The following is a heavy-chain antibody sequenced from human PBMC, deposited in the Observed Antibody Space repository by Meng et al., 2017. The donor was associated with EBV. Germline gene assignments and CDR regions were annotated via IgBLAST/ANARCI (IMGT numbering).Heavy chain of an antibody. J-gene: IGHJ4*02. Sequence: QLQLQESGPGLVKPSXXXXLXXXVSXDSISSNNHYWAWIRQPPGKGLEWIGSIYYSGSAYYNPSLKSRVTISVDTSKNQFSLKLGSVTAADTAVYYCARLSSPFTMSITGFDITDYWGQGTLFTVSS. CDR1: XDSISSNNHY. CDR3: ARLSSPFTMSITGFDITDY. CDR2: IYYSGSA. D-gene: IGHD3-10*02. V-gene: IGHV4-39*01.